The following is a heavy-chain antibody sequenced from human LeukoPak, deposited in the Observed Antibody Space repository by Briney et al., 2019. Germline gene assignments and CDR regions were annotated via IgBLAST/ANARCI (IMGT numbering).Heavy chain of an antibody. Sequence: ASVKVSCKASGYTFTSYGISWVRQAPGQGVEGVGWISAYSGNTNYAQKLQGRVTMTTDTSTSTAYMELRSLRSDDTAVYYCARVIPHDAFDIWGQGTMVTVSS. V-gene: IGHV1-18*01. CDR1: GYTFTSYG. D-gene: IGHD2-21*01. CDR2: ISAYSGNT. CDR3: ARVIPHDAFDI. J-gene: IGHJ3*02.